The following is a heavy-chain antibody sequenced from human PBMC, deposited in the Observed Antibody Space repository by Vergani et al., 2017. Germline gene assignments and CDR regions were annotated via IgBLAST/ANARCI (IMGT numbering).Heavy chain of an antibody. D-gene: IGHD2-15*01. V-gene: IGHV3-66*02. Sequence: EVQLVESGGGLVQPGGSLRLSCAASGFRVTTYYMSWVRQAPGKGLEWVSVIKSDGRTSYAESVRGRFTISRDTSRNAVYLQMNILRVEDTCFYYCTGSECSGTTCYGYYFDLWGHGILVTVSS. CDR3: TGSECSGTTCYGYYFDL. CDR2: IKSDGRT. CDR1: GFRVTTYY. J-gene: IGHJ4*01.